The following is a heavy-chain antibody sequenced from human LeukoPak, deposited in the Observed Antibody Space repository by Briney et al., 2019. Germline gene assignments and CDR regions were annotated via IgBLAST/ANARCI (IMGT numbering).Heavy chain of an antibody. Sequence: GGSLRLSCAASGFTFSSYDMHWVRQATGKGLEWVSAIGTAGDTYYPGSVKGRFTISRDNAKNTLYLQMSSLSAEDTAVYYCARGTARFDYWGQGTLVTVSS. CDR2: IGTAGDT. CDR1: GFTFSSYD. J-gene: IGHJ4*02. CDR3: ARGTARFDY. V-gene: IGHV3-13*01.